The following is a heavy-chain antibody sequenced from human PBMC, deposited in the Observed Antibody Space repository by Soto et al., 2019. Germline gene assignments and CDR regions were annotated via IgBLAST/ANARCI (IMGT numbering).Heavy chain of an antibody. Sequence: EVQLVESGGGLVQPGGSLKLSCAASGFTFSGSAMHWVRQASGEGLEWVGRIRSKANSYATAYAASVKGRFTISRDDSKNTAYLQMNSLKTEDTAVYYCTSYSGSYRDYWGQGTLVTVSS. CDR1: GFTFSGSA. J-gene: IGHJ4*02. D-gene: IGHD1-26*01. CDR3: TSYSGSYRDY. CDR2: IRSKANSYAT. V-gene: IGHV3-73*02.